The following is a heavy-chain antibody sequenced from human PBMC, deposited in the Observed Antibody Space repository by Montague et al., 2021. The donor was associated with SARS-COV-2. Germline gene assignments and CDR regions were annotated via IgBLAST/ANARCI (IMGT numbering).Heavy chain of an antibody. CDR3: ARALSSQGSFQWGYYFDS. CDR1: GFTFSSHN. Sequence: SLRLSCAASGFTFSSHNINWVRQAPGKGLEWVSYISRSSDTIYYADSVKGRFTISRDNAKNLLYLQMNSLQDEDTAVYYCARALSSQGSFQWGYYFDSWGQGTLVTVSS. D-gene: IGHD1-26*01. CDR2: ISRSSDTI. V-gene: IGHV3-48*02. J-gene: IGHJ4*02.